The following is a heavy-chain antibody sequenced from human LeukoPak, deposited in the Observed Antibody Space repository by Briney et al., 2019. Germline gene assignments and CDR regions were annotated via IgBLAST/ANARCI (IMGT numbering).Heavy chain of an antibody. CDR3: ARDRYYDSSGYPFDY. V-gene: IGHV3-30*02. CDR1: GFTFSSYG. CDR2: IRYDGSNK. J-gene: IGHJ4*02. Sequence: GGSLRLSCAASGFTFSSYGMHWVRQAPGKGLEWVAFIRYDGSNKYYADSVKGRFTISRDNAKNTLYLQMNSLRAEDTAVYYCARDRYYDSSGYPFDYWGQGTLVTVSS. D-gene: IGHD3-22*01.